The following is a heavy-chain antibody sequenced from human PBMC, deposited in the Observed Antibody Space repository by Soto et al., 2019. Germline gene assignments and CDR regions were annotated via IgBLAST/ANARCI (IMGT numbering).Heavy chain of an antibody. J-gene: IGHJ4*02. CDR2: ISYDGSNK. Sequence: QVQLVESGGGVVQPGRSLRLSCAASGFTFSSYAMHWVRQAPGKGLEWVAVISYDGSNKYYADSVKGRFTISRDNSKNTLYLQMNSLRAEDTAVYYCARDRGCPLDYWGQGTLVTVSS. V-gene: IGHV3-30-3*01. D-gene: IGHD3-10*01. CDR3: ARDRGCPLDY. CDR1: GFTFSSYA.